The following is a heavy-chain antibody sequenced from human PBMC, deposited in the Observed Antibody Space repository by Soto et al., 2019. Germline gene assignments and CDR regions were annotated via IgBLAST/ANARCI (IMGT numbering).Heavy chain of an antibody. CDR2: IHHSGDT. CDR3: ARYCASAKCLDY. D-gene: IGHD2-2*01. V-gene: IGHV4-59*01. CDR1: GGSISNYY. Sequence: SETLSLTCTVSGGSISNYYWSWIRQPPGMGLEWIGYIHHSGDTNSDPSLKRRVTISIDTSKNQLSLRLSSVTAADTAVYYCARYCASAKCLDYWGQGTLVTVS. J-gene: IGHJ4*02.